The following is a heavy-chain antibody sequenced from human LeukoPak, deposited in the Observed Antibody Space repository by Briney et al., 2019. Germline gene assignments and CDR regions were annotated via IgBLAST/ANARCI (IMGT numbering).Heavy chain of an antibody. CDR3: AAGGLMPFDP. V-gene: IGHV4-59*01. CDR1: GGSIGSYY. J-gene: IGHJ5*02. D-gene: IGHD2-2*01. Sequence: SETLSLTCTVSGGSIGSYYWSWIRQPPGKGLEWIGYINYSGSTNYNPPLKSRVPISVDTAKNQFSLKLSAWTAADTAVYYCAAGGLMPFDPWGQGTLVSVSS. CDR2: INYSGST.